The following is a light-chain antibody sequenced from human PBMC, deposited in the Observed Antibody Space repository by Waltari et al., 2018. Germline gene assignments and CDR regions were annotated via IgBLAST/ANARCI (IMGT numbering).Light chain of an antibody. Sequence: EIVLTQSPSTLSLSPGERVTVSCRASQNISIYLAWYRQRSGQAPSLLIYDAVNRASGIPVRFSGSGSGTDFALTITKVEPEDFAIYYCQQRRSWPITFGQGTRLEIK. CDR3: QQRRSWPIT. V-gene: IGKV3-11*01. J-gene: IGKJ5*01. CDR2: DAV. CDR1: QNISIY.